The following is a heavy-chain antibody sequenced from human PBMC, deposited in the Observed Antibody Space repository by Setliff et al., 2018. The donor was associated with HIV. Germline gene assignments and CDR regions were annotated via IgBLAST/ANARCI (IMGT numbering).Heavy chain of an antibody. CDR2: INHSGST. J-gene: IGHJ4*02. CDR1: GGSFSDYY. Sequence: PSETLSLTCAVYGGSFSDYYWSWIRQPPGKGLEWIGEINHSGSTNYNPSPKSRVTISVDTSKNQFSLKLSSVTAADTAVYYCAREVPIGCSGGNCYSGGFDYWGQGTLVTVSS. V-gene: IGHV4-34*01. CDR3: AREVPIGCSGGNCYSGGFDY. D-gene: IGHD2-15*01.